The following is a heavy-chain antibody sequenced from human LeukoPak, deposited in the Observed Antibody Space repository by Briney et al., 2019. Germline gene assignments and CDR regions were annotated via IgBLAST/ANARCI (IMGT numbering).Heavy chain of an antibody. J-gene: IGHJ3*02. V-gene: IGHV4-59*01. CDR2: IYYSGST. CDR3: ARGHVPASDAFDI. D-gene: IGHD2-2*01. Sequence: SETLCLTCTVSGDSISSYYWSRIRQPPGKGLEWIGYIYYSGSTNYNPSLKSRVTISVDTSKNQFSLKLSSVTAADTAVYYCARGHVPASDAFDIWGQGTMVTVSS. CDR1: GDSISSYY.